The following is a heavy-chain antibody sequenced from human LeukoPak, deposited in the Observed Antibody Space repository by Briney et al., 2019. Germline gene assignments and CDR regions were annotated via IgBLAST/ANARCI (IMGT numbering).Heavy chain of an antibody. Sequence: PGGSLRLSCAASGFTFRSYAMHWVRQAPGKGLEWVAAISYDGNNKYYADSVKGRFTISRDNSKNTLYVQMNSLRGEDTAVYYCARENDYGDDNWFDPWGQGTLVTVSS. J-gene: IGHJ5*02. CDR3: ARENDYGDDNWFDP. V-gene: IGHV3-30-3*01. D-gene: IGHD4-17*01. CDR1: GFTFRSYA. CDR2: ISYDGNNK.